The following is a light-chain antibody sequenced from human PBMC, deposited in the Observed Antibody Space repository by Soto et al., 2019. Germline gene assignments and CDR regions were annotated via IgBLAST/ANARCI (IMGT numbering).Light chain of an antibody. J-gene: IGKJ1*01. CDR3: QQFNTSPWT. V-gene: IGKV1-5*01. CDR2: DAS. Sequence: DIQMTQSPSTLPASVGDRVTITCRASQSISSWLAWYQQKPGKVPNLLIYDASNLESGVPLRFSGSGSGTEFTLTISSLQPDDFATYYCQQFNTSPWTFGQGTKVDIK. CDR1: QSISSW.